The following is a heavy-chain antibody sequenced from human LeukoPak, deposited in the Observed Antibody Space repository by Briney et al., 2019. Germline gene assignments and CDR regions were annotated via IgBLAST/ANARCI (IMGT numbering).Heavy chain of an antibody. Sequence: PSETLSLTCTVSGGSISSSSYYWGWIRQPPGKGLEWIGSIYYSGSTYYNPSLKSRVTISVDTSKNQFSLKLSSVTAADTAVYYCARGRVAKMIVRGHWFDPWGQGTLVTVSS. CDR3: ARGRVAKMIVRGHWFDP. J-gene: IGHJ5*02. V-gene: IGHV4-39*01. CDR1: GGSISSSSYY. D-gene: IGHD3-10*01. CDR2: IYYSGST.